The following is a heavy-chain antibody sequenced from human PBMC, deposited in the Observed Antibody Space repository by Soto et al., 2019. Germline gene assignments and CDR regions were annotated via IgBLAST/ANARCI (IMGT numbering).Heavy chain of an antibody. CDR3: ARHGKGGVLRYFDWLPHYYYGMDV. CDR2: IYYSGST. D-gene: IGHD3-9*01. CDR1: GGSISSSSYY. V-gene: IGHV4-39*01. Sequence: SETLSLTCTVSGGSISSSSYYWGWIRQPPGKGLEWIGSIYYSGSTYYNPSLKSRVTISVDTSKNQFSLKLSSVTAADTAVYYCARHGKGGVLRYFDWLPHYYYGMDVWGQGTTVTVSS. J-gene: IGHJ6*02.